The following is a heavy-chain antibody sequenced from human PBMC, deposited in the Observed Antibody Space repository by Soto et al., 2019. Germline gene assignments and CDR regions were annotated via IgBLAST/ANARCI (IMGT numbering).Heavy chain of an antibody. Sequence: HPGGSLRLSCAASGFTFSTYAMSWVRQAPGKGLEWVSVIYSGGSTYYADSVKGRFTISRDNSKNTLYLQMNSLRAEDTAVYYCARDRNDYGDYTYYYYYGMDVWGQGTTVTVSS. CDR2: IYSGGST. D-gene: IGHD4-17*01. CDR3: ARDRNDYGDYTYYYYYGMDV. V-gene: IGHV3-53*01. CDR1: GFTFSTYA. J-gene: IGHJ6*02.